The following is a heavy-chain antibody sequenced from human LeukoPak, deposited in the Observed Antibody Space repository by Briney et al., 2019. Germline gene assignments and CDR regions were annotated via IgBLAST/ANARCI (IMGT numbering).Heavy chain of an antibody. Sequence: SETLSLTCTVSGGSISSYYWSWIRQPPGKGLEWIGEINHSGSTNYNPSLKSRVTISVDTSKNQFSLKLSSVTAADTAVYYCARGGIAQEVVVAAPGDNWFDPWGQGTLVTVSS. CDR2: INHSGST. V-gene: IGHV4-34*01. CDR1: GGSISSYY. J-gene: IGHJ5*02. D-gene: IGHD2-15*01. CDR3: ARGGIAQEVVVAAPGDNWFDP.